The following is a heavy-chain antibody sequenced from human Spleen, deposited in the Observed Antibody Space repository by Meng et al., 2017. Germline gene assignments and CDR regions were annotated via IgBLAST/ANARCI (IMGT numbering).Heavy chain of an antibody. CDR2: IIPILGIA. V-gene: IGHV1-69*02. CDR1: GGTFSSYT. Sequence: SVKVSCKASGGTFSSYTISWVRQAPGQRLEWMGRIIPILGIANYAQKFQGRVTITADKSTSTAYMELSSLRSEDTAVYYCARGGDYYGSGRPFDYWGQGTLVTVSS. J-gene: IGHJ4*02. CDR3: ARGGDYYGSGRPFDY. D-gene: IGHD3-10*01.